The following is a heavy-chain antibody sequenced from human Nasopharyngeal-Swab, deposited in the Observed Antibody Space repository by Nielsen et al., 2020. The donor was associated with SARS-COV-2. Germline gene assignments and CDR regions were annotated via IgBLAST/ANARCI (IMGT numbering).Heavy chain of an antibody. D-gene: IGHD1-26*01. CDR2: FYYSGTT. V-gene: IGHV4-39*01. CDR3: ASQGSGSYYLLYYYCGMDV. J-gene: IGHJ6*02. Sequence: WIRQHPGKGLEWIGRFYYSGTTYYNPSLKSRVTISVDTSRNQFSLKLSSVTAADTAVYYCASQGSGSYYLLYYYCGMDVWAKGPRSPSP.